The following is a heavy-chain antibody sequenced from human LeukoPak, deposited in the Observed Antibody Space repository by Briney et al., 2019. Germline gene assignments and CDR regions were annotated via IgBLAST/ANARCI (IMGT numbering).Heavy chain of an antibody. CDR1: GGSFSGYY. D-gene: IGHD1-14*01. Sequence: PSETLSLTCAVYGGSFSGYYWSWIRQPPGKGLEWIGEINHSGSTNYNPSLKSRVTISVDTSKNQFSLKLSSVTAADTAVYYCARGRRDRRARHYYYYMDVWGKGTTVTVSS. J-gene: IGHJ6*03. CDR3: ARGRRDRRARHYYYYMDV. V-gene: IGHV4-34*01. CDR2: INHSGST.